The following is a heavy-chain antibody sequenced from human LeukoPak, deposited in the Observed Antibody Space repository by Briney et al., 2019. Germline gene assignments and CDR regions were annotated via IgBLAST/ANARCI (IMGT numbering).Heavy chain of an antibody. J-gene: IGHJ6*02. V-gene: IGHV3-23*01. D-gene: IGHD4-17*01. CDR2: ISGSGGST. CDR1: GFTFSSYA. CDR3: AKESRTVTTVYYGMDV. Sequence: GGSLRLSCAASGFTFSSYAMSWVRQAPGKGLEWVSAISGSGGSTYYADSVKGRFTISRDNSKNTLYPQMNSLRAEDTAVYYCAKESRTVTTVYYGMDVWGQGTTVTVSS.